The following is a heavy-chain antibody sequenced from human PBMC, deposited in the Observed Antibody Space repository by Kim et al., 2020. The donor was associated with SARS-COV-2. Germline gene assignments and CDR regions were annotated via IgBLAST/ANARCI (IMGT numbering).Heavy chain of an antibody. CDR1: GFSVSDNY. CDR2: IYRDGTT. J-gene: IGHJ4*02. CDR3: ARWTGEFYDY. V-gene: IGHV3-53*01. D-gene: IGHD3-16*01. Sequence: GGSLRLSCAASGFSVSDNYMSWVRQFPGKGLEWVSIIYRDGTTYYTDSVKGRFTISRVSSKSTLYLQMNSLRAEDTALYYCARWTGEFYDYLGQGTQVTVSS.